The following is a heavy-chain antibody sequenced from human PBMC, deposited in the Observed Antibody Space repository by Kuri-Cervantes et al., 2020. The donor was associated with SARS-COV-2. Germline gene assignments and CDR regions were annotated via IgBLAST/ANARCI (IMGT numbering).Heavy chain of an antibody. V-gene: IGHV5-51*01. CDR3: ARWEIRFLGSWFDP. CDR1: GYSFTSYW. Sequence: GGSLRFSWKGSGYSFTSYWIGWVRQMPGKGLEWMGIIYPGDSDTRYSPSFQGQVTISADKSISTAYLQWSSLKASDTAMYYCARWEIRFLGSWFDPWGQGTLVTVSS. J-gene: IGHJ5*02. CDR2: IYPGDSDT. D-gene: IGHD3-3*01.